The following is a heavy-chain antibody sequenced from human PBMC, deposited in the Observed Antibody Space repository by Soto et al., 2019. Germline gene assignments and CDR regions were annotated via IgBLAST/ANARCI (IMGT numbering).Heavy chain of an antibody. CDR2: MNPNSGNT. D-gene: IGHD3-10*01. CDR1: GYTFTSYD. Sequence: ASVKVSCKASGYTFTSYDINWVRQATGQGLEWMGWMNPNSGNTGYAQKFQGRVTMTRNTSISTAYMELSSLRSEYTAVYYCARVMDGITMVRGVIGSPFDYWGQGTLVTVSS. CDR3: ARVMDGITMVRGVIGSPFDY. J-gene: IGHJ4*02. V-gene: IGHV1-8*01.